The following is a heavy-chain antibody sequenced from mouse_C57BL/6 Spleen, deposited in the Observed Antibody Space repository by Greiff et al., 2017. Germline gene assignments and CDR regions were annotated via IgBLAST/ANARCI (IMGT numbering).Heavy chain of an antibody. J-gene: IGHJ4*01. CDR1: GYTFTDYE. D-gene: IGHD2-1*01. Sequence: VQLQPSGAELVRPGASVTLSCKASGYTFTDYEMHWVKQTPVHGLEWIGAIDPETGSTAYNQKFKGKAILTADKSSSTAYMELRSLTSEDSAVYYCTRGNRYYAMDYWGQGTSVTVSS. CDR2: IDPETGST. V-gene: IGHV1-15*01. CDR3: TRGNRYYAMDY.